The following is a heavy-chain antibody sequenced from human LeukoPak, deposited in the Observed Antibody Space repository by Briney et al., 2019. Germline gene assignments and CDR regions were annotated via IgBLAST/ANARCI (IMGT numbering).Heavy chain of an antibody. CDR1: GFTFSNYW. CDR3: ARLRYSDY. D-gene: IGHD3-3*01. J-gene: IGHJ4*02. Sequence: PGGSLRLSCAASGFTFSNYWMTWVRQAPGKGLEWVANIKEDGSEKNYVDSVKGRFTISRDNAKKSLYLQMNSLRAEDTAMYYCARLRYSDYWGQGTLVTVSP. CDR2: IKEDGSEK. V-gene: IGHV3-7*01.